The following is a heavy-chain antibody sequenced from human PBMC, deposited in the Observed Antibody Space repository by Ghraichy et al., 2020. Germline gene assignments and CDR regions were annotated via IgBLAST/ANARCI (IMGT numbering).Heavy chain of an antibody. CDR2: IKSDGSST. CDR1: GFTFSHYW. J-gene: IGHJ4*02. V-gene: IGHV3-74*01. D-gene: IGHD2-15*01. CDR3: AREYCSGGRCYFGTGGSHFDY. Sequence: ESLNISCAASGFTFSHYWMHWVRQAPGKGLVWVSRIKSDGSSTTYADSVKGRFTISRDNAKNTLYLQMNSLRAEDTAVYFCAREYCSGGRCYFGTGGSHFDYWGQGTLVTVSS.